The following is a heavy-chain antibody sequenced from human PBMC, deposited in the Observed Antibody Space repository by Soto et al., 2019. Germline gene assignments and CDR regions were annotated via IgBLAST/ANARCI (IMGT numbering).Heavy chain of an antibody. CDR1: GSTFSSYA. Sequence: AGGSLRLSCAASGSTFSSYAMNWVRQAPGKGLEWVSVISGSGDSTYYADSVKGRFTISRDNSKNTLYLQMNSLRAEDTAVYYCTSRSSGWYFDYWGQGTLVTVSS. V-gene: IGHV3-23*01. D-gene: IGHD6-19*01. CDR3: TSRSSGWYFDY. CDR2: ISGSGDST. J-gene: IGHJ4*02.